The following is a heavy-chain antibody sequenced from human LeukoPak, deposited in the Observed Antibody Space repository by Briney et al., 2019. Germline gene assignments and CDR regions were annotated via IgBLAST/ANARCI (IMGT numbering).Heavy chain of an antibody. CDR2: ISSNGGST. J-gene: IGHJ4*02. V-gene: IGHV3-64D*06. CDR1: GFTFSSYA. Sequence: PGGSLRLSCSASGFTFSSYAMHWVRQVPGKGLEYVSAISSNGGSTYYADSVKGRFTISRDNSKNTLYLQMSSLRAEDTAVYYCVNLATTVTHEDFDYWGQGTLVTVSS. CDR3: VNLATTVTHEDFDY. D-gene: IGHD4-17*01.